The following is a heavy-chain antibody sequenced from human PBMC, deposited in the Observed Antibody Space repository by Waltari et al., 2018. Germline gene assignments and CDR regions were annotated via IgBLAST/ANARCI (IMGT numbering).Heavy chain of an antibody. J-gene: IGHJ4*02. CDR3: ARSARRDDLHY. Sequence: QVQLVQSGGEVKKPGASVKVSCKASGYTFTAYYMHWVRQAPGQGPEWMGWINPNSGGTQYAQKFQGRVTMTRDTSISTAYMELSRLRSDDTAIYYCARSARRDDLHYWGQGTLVTVSS. V-gene: IGHV1-2*02. D-gene: IGHD2-21*02. CDR1: GYTFTAYY. CDR2: INPNSGGT.